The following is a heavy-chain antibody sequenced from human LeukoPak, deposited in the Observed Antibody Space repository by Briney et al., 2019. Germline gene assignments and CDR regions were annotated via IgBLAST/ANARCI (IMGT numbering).Heavy chain of an antibody. V-gene: IGHV4-34*01. Sequence: SETLSLTCAVYGGSFSGYYWSWIRQPPGKGLEWIGEINHSGSTNYNPSLKSRVTLSVDTSKNQFSLKLSSVTAADTAVYYCARDYSGYDSDAFDIWGQGTMVTVSS. D-gene: IGHD5-12*01. CDR2: INHSGST. CDR1: GGSFSGYY. J-gene: IGHJ3*02. CDR3: ARDYSGYDSDAFDI.